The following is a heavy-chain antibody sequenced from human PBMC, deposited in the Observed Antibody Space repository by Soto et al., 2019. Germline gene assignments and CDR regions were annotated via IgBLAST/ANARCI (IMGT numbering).Heavy chain of an antibody. D-gene: IGHD4-17*01. CDR2: MNPNSGNT. V-gene: IGHV1-8*01. Sequence: ASVKVSCKASGYTFTSYDINWVRQATGQGLEWMGWMNPNSGNTGYAQKFQGRVTMTTNNSMSTAYMELSSLRSEDTAVYYCARGRPTTVTTYYYYGMDVWGQGTTVTVSS. J-gene: IGHJ6*02. CDR1: GYTFTSYD. CDR3: ARGRPTTVTTYYYYGMDV.